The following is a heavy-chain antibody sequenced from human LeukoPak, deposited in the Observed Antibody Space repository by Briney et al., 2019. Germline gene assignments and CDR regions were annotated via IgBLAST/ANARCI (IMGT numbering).Heavy chain of an antibody. D-gene: IGHD6-19*01. J-gene: IGHJ4*02. CDR1: GGSFSGYY. CDR3: ASLSWTLYSSGWFDY. V-gene: IGHV4-59*01. Sequence: SETLSLTCAVYGGSFSGYYWSWIQQPPGKGLEWIGYIYYSGSTNYNPSLKSRVTISVDTSKNQFSLKLSSVTAADTAVYYCASLSWTLYSSGWFDYWGQGTLVTVSS. CDR2: IYYSGST.